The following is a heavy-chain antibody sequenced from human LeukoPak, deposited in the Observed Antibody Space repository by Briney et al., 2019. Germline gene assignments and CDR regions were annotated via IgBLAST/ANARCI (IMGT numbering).Heavy chain of an antibody. CDR1: GFTFSDYL. CDR3: ARDAYPYASDS. Sequence: GGSLRLSCAASGFTFSDYLMTWLRQAPGRGLEWVANMKQDGSLIDYVDSVKGRFTISRDNAKNLLYLQMDSLRADDTAVYYCARDAYPYASDSWGQGTLVTISS. CDR2: MKQDGSLI. V-gene: IGHV3-7*01. D-gene: IGHD2-2*01. J-gene: IGHJ1*01.